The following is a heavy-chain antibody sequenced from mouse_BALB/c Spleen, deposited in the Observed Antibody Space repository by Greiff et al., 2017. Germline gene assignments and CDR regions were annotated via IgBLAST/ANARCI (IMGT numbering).Heavy chain of an antibody. CDR1: GFSLTSYG. CDR2: IWRGGST. Sequence: QVQLQQSGPSLVQPSQSLSITCTVSGFSLTSYGVHWVRQSPGKGLEWLGVIWRGGSTDYNAAFMSRLSITKDNSKSQVFFKMNSLQADDTADRLGLGAWFAYWGQGTLVTVSA. V-gene: IGHV2-5-1*01. D-gene: IGHD3-1*01. CDR3: LGAWFAY. J-gene: IGHJ3*01.